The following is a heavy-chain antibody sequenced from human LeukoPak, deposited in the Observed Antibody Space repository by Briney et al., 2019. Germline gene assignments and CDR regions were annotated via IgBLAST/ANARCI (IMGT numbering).Heavy chain of an antibody. D-gene: IGHD2-8*01. CDR3: ARKYCTNGVCPRIFDY. CDR2: INHSGST. Sequence: SETLSLTCAVYGGSFSGYYWSWIRQPPGKGLEWIGEINHSGSTNYNPSLKSRVTISVDTSKNQFSLKLSSVTAADTAVYYCARKYCTNGVCPRIFDYWGQGTLVTVSS. J-gene: IGHJ4*02. CDR1: GGSFSGYY. V-gene: IGHV4-34*01.